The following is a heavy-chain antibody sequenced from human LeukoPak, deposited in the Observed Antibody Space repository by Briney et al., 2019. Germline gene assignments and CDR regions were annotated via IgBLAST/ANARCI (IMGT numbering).Heavy chain of an antibody. CDR2: IKSGGYI. Sequence: PGGSLRLSCAASGLSISDQYMSWVRQAPGKGLEWVSIIKSGGYIYYGDSEKGRITVSRDNSKNTLYLQMSSLRAEDTAVYYCARDRGYAMDVWGQGTTVTVSS. J-gene: IGHJ6*02. D-gene: IGHD1-1*01. CDR3: ARDRGYAMDV. CDR1: GLSISDQY. V-gene: IGHV3-53*01.